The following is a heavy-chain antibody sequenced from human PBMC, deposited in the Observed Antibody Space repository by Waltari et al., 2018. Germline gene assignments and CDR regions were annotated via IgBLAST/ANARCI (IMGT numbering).Heavy chain of an antibody. Sequence: QVQLVQSGAEVKKPGASVKVSCKASGYTFTSYGISWVRQAPGQGLEWMGWISTYKGNTNHAQKLQGRVTMTTDTSTSTAYMEPRSLRSDDTAVYYCARDVLGDTATYFWYFDLWGRGTLVTVSS. CDR2: ISTYKGNT. J-gene: IGHJ2*01. V-gene: IGHV1-18*04. CDR3: ARDVLGDTATYFWYFDL. D-gene: IGHD5-18*01. CDR1: GYTFTSYG.